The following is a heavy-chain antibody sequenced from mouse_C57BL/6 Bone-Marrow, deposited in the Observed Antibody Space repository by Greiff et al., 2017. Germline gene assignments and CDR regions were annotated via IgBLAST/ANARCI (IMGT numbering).Heavy chain of an antibody. V-gene: IGHV1-26*01. D-gene: IGHD6-2*01. CDR3: ARSLVFDY. CDR2: INPNNGGT. Sequence: EVQLQQSGPELVKPGASVKISCKASGYTFTDYYMNWVKQSHGKSLEWIGDINPNNGGTSYNQKFKGKATLTVDKSSSTAYMELRRLTSEDSAVYYCARSLVFDYWGQGTTLTVSS. CDR1: GYTFTDYY. J-gene: IGHJ2*01.